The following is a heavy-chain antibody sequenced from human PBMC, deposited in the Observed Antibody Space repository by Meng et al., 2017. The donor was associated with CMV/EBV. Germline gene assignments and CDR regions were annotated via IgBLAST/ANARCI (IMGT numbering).Heavy chain of an antibody. CDR1: GFTVSSNY. Sequence: GESLKISCAASGFTVSSNYMSWVRQAPGKGLEWVSIIYSGGSTYYADSVKGRFTISRDNAKNSLYLQMNSLRAEDTAVYYCARELLPDAILGLSAYYYYYYGMDVWGQGTTVTVSS. J-gene: IGHJ6*02. CDR2: IYSGGST. V-gene: IGHV3-66*01. D-gene: IGHD2-2*01. CDR3: ARELLPDAILGLSAYYYYYYGMDV.